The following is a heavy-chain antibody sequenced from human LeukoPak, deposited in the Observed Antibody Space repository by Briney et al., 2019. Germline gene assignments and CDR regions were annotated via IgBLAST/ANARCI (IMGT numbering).Heavy chain of an antibody. J-gene: IGHJ4*02. V-gene: IGHV4-39*01. D-gene: IGHD4-11*01. CDR1: SGSISSNSHY. Sequence: SETLSLTCTVSSGSISSNSHYWGWIRQPPGKGLEWVGSIYYTGRTFDNPSLESRVTVSVDTSKNQFTLKMRSLTVADTAVYYCARSLVDYSSPSWSAHFDYWGQGILVTVSS. CDR2: IYYTGRT. CDR3: ARSLVDYSSPSWSAHFDY.